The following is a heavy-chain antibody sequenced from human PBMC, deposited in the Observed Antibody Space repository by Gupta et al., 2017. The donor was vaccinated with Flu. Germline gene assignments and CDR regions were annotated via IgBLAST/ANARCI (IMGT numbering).Heavy chain of an antibody. CDR3: AIEGMWVGDYYYGMDV. Sequence: QLQLQESCPGLVKPSETLSLTCPVSGGSISSSSYYWGLIRQPPGKGLEWIGSIYYSGSTYYNPSLKRRVTISVETSKNQFSLKLSSVTAADTAVYYCAIEGMWVGDYYYGMDVWGQGTTVTVSS. V-gene: IGHV4-39*02. CDR2: IYYSGST. D-gene: IGHD1-26*01. J-gene: IGHJ6*02. CDR1: GGSISSSSYY.